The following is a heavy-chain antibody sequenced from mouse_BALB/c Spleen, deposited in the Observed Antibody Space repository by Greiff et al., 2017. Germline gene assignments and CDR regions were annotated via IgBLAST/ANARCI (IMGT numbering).Heavy chain of an antibody. CDR2: IYPGDGDT. V-gene: IGHV1-80*01. D-gene: IGHD2-4*01. CDR3: ARRNDFHFDY. CDR1: GYAFSSYW. Sequence: VQLQESGAELVRPGSSVKISCKASGYAFSSYWMNWVKQRPGQGLEWIGQIYPGDGDTNYNGKFKGKATLTADKSSSTAYMQLSSLTSEDSAVYFCARRNDFHFDYWGQGTTLTVSS. J-gene: IGHJ2*01.